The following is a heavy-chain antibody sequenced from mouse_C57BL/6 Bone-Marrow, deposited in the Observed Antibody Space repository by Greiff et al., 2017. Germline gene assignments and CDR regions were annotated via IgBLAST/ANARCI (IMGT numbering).Heavy chain of an antibody. V-gene: IGHV1-63*01. Sequence: QVQLQQSGAELVRPGTSVKMSCKASGYTFTNYWIGWAKQRPGHGLEWIGDIYPGGGYTNYNEKFKGKATLTADKSSSTAYMQFSSLTSGDSAFYCCARYYGASASGGPYWYFDDWGTGTPVTVSS. CDR3: ARYYGASASGGPYWYFDD. D-gene: IGHD1-1*02. CDR2: IYPGGGYT. CDR1: GYTFTNYW. J-gene: IGHJ1*03.